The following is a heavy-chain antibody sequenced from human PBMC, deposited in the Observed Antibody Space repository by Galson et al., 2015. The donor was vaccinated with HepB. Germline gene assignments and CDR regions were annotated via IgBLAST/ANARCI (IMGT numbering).Heavy chain of an antibody. V-gene: IGHV3-15*01. D-gene: IGHD1-26*01. J-gene: IGHJ3*02. CDR1: GFTFSNAW. CDR2: IKSKTDGGTT. Sequence: SLRLSCAASGFTFSNAWMSWVRQAPGKGLGWVGRIKSKTDGGTTDYAAPVKGRFTISRDDSKNTLYLQMNSLKTEDTAVYYCTTPQWELLSAFDIWGQGTMVTVSS. CDR3: TTPQWELLSAFDI.